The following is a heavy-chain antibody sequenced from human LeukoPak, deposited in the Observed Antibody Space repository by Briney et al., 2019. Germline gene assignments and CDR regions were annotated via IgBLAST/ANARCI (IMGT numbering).Heavy chain of an antibody. J-gene: IGHJ4*02. Sequence: GGTLSLSCTASGVTFSSYAMTWGSQAPGRGLEWVSGISGSGATTYYADSVRGRFTISRDNSNTTLYLHMNRLRAEDTAVYYCANVRVEWVPYYFDYWGQGTLVTVSS. CDR3: ANVRVEWVPYYFDY. D-gene: IGHD2-8*01. CDR1: GVTFSSYA. CDR2: ISGSGATT. V-gene: IGHV3-23*01.